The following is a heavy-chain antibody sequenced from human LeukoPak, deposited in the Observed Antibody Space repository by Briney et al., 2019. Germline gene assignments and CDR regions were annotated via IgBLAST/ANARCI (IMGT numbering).Heavy chain of an antibody. CDR2: IIPIFGTA. CDR3: ARGAGSMVRGVIITPRAYYYYMDV. V-gene: IGHV1-69*06. Sequence: SVKVSCKASGGTFSSYAISWVRQAPGQGLEWMGGIIPIFGTANYAQKFQGRVTITADKSTSTAYMELSSLRFEDAAVYYCARGAGSMVRGVIITPRAYYYYMDVWGKGTTVTVSS. J-gene: IGHJ6*03. D-gene: IGHD3-10*01. CDR1: GGTFSSYA.